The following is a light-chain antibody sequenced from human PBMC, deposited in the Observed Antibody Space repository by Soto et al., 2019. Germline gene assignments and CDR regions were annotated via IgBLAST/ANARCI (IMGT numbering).Light chain of an antibody. CDR1: QSVSNY. CDR2: DAS. V-gene: IGKV3-20*01. CDR3: QQYGSSPT. Sequence: EIVLTQSLATLSLSPGERATLSCRASQSVSNYLAWYQQKPGQAPRLLIYDASSRATGIPDRFSGSGSGTDFTLTISRLEPEDFAVYYCQQYGSSPTFGEGTRLEIK. J-gene: IGKJ5*01.